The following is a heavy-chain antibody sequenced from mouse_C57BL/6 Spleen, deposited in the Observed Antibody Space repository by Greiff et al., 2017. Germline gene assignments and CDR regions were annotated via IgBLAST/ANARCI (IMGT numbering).Heavy chain of an antibody. V-gene: IGHV10-1*01. CDR3: VRGAVFDY. J-gene: IGHJ2*01. D-gene: IGHD3-3*01. CDR2: IRSKSNNYAT. CDR1: GFSFNTYA. Sequence: EADGGLVQPKGSLKLSCAASGFSFNTYAMNWVRQAPGKGLEWVARIRSKSNNYATYYADSVKDRFTISRDDSESMLYLQMSSLKTEDTAMYYCVRGAVFDYWGQGTTVTVSS.